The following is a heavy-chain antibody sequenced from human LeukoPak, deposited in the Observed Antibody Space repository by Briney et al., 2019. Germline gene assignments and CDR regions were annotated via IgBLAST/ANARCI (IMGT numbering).Heavy chain of an antibody. D-gene: IGHD5-18*01. CDR2: ISYDGSNK. CDR3: ARGTGYSYGYEPDY. J-gene: IGHJ4*02. V-gene: IGHV3-30-3*01. Sequence: PGRSLRLSCAASGFTFSSYAMHWVRQAPDKGLEWVAVISYDGSNKYYADSVKGRFTISRDNSKNTLYLQMNSLRAEDTAVYYCARGTGYSYGYEPDYWGQGTLVTVSS. CDR1: GFTFSSYA.